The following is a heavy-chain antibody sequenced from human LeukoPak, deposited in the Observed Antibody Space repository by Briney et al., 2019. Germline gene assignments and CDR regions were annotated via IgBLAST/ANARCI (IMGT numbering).Heavy chain of an antibody. CDR1: GYTFNRYY. CDR3: ARRYSPTGPFDY. CDR2: LNPNSGVT. J-gene: IGHJ4*02. D-gene: IGHD1-14*01. V-gene: IGHV1-2*02. Sequence: GASVKVSCKASGYTFNRYYMHWVRQAPGHGLEWMGWLNPNSGVTKYAQKFQGRVTMTKDTSISTAYMELISLGSDDTAVYYCARRYSPTGPFDYWGPGTLVTVSS.